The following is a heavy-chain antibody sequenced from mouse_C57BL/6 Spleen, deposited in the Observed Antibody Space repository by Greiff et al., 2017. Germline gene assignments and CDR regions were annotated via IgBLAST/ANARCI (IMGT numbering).Heavy chain of an antibody. J-gene: IGHJ1*03. CDR1: GYAFSSSW. CDR3: ARGDGSSYEWYFDV. V-gene: IGHV1-82*01. CDR2: IYPGDGDT. Sequence: QVQLQQSGPELVKPGASVKISCKASGYAFSSSWMNWVKQRPGKGLEWIGRIYPGDGDTNYNGKFKGKATLTADKSSSTAYMQLSSLTSEDSAVYFCARGDGSSYEWYFDVWGTGTTVTVSS. D-gene: IGHD1-1*01.